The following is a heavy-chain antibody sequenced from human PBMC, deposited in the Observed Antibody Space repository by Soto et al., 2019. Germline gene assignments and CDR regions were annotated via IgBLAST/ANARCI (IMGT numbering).Heavy chain of an antibody. D-gene: IGHD5-12*01. J-gene: IGHJ6*02. CDR2: IYYSGST. CDR3: ATSGARDGYNYYYYYGMDV. V-gene: IGHV4-39*01. CDR1: GGSISSSSYY. Sequence: PSETLSLTCTASGGSISSSSYYWGWIRQPPGKGLEWIGSIYYSGSTYYNPSLKSRVTISVDTSKNQFSLKLSSVTAADTAVYYCATSGARDGYNYYYYYGMDVWGQGTTVTVSS.